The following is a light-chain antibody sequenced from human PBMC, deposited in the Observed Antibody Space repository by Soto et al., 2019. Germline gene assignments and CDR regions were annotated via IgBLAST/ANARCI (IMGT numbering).Light chain of an antibody. CDR1: RRDVGGYNY. J-gene: IGLJ3*02. CDR3: GTWDSSLTAAV. V-gene: IGLV1-51*01. Sequence: QSALTQPASVSGSPGQSITISCTGTRRDVGGYNYVSWYQQYPGKSPKLLIYDNYKRPSGIPDRFSGSKSGTSATLGITGLQTGDEAGYYCGTWDSSLTAAVFGGGTKVTVL. CDR2: DNY.